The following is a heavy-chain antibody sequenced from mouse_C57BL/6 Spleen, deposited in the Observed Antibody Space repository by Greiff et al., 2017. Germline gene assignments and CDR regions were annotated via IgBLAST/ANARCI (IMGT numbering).Heavy chain of an antibody. V-gene: IGHV1-74*01. Sequence: QVHVKQPGAELVKPGASVKVSCKASGYTFTSYWMHWVKQRPGQGLEWIGRIHPSDSDTNYNQKFKGKATLTVDKSSSTAYMQLSSRTSDDSAVYYCALYVNYYYFDYWGQGTTLTVSS. CDR3: ALYVNYYYFDY. D-gene: IGHD2-10*02. CDR2: IHPSDSDT. J-gene: IGHJ2*01. CDR1: GYTFTSYW.